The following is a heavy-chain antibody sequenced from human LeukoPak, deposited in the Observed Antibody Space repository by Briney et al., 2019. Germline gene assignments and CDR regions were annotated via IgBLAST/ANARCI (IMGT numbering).Heavy chain of an antibody. CDR1: GGSISSSSYY. Sequence: SETLSLTCTVSGGSISSSSYYWGWIRQPPGKRLEWIGSIYYSGSTYYNPSLKSRVTISVDTSKNQFSLKLSSVTAVDTAVYYCATSAAAGKDDAFDIWGQGTMVTVSS. D-gene: IGHD6-13*01. J-gene: IGHJ3*02. CDR3: ATSAAAGKDDAFDI. CDR2: IYYSGST. V-gene: IGHV4-39*07.